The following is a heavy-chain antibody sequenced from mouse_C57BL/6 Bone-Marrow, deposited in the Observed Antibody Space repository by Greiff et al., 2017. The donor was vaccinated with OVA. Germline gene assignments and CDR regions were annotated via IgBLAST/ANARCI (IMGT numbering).Heavy chain of an antibody. CDR2: ISYDGSN. CDR3: ARGDDYGFDY. V-gene: IGHV3-6*01. J-gene: IGHJ2*01. CDR1: GYSITSGYY. Sequence: EVKLQESGPGLVKPSQSLSLTCSVTGYSITSGYYWNWIRQFPGNKLEWMGYISYDGSNNYNPSLKNRISITRDTSKNQFFLKLNSVTTEDTATYYCARGDDYGFDYWGQGTTLTVSS. D-gene: IGHD2-4*01.